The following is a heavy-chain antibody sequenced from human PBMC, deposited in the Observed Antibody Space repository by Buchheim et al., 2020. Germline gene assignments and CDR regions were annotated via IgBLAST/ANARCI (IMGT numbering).Heavy chain of an antibody. V-gene: IGHV3-15*07. CDR1: GFTFSNAW. CDR2: IKSKTDGGTT. Sequence: EVQLVESGGGLVKPGGSLRLSCAASGFTFSNAWMNWVRQAPGKGLEWVGRIKSKTDGGTTDYAAPVKGRFTISRDNSKNTLYLQMNSLKTEDTAVYYCTTAFFGDGDYVSGWYFDLWGRGTL. D-gene: IGHD4-17*01. J-gene: IGHJ2*01. CDR3: TTAFFGDGDYVSGWYFDL.